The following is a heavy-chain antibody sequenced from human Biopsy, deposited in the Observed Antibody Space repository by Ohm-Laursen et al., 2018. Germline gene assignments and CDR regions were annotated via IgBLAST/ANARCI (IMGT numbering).Heavy chain of an antibody. Sequence: SVKVSCKVSGYTLTALSMHWVRQAPGRGLEWMGGFAPENGKTIYAQKFQGRVTMTEDTSTDTAYMELSSLRSEDTAVYYCAADINVWNVNYWGQGSLVTVSS. V-gene: IGHV1-24*01. D-gene: IGHD1-1*01. CDR2: FAPENGKT. CDR1: GYTLTALS. J-gene: IGHJ4*02. CDR3: AADINVWNVNY.